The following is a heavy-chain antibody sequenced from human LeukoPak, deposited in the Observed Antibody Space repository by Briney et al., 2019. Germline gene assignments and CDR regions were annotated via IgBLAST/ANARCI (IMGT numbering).Heavy chain of an antibody. V-gene: IGHV1-18*01. CDR1: GYTFTSYG. CDR2: ISAYNGNT. CDR3: ARDPSYDSSGYPNWFDP. J-gene: IGHJ5*02. D-gene: IGHD3-22*01. Sequence: ASVKVSCKASGYTFTSYGITWVRLAPAQGLEWMGWISAYNGNTNYAQMFQGRVTMTTDTSTNTAYMELRSLRADDTAMYYCARDPSYDSSGYPNWFDPWGQGTLVTVSS.